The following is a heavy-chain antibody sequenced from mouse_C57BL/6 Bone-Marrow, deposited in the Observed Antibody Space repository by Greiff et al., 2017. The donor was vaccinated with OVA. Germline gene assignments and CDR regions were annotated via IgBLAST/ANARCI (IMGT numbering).Heavy chain of an antibody. J-gene: IGHJ2*01. V-gene: IGHV1-61*01. CDR1: GYTFTSYW. CDR3: ARVGYYGNYVPFYYFDY. D-gene: IGHD2-1*01. CDR2: IYPSDSET. Sequence: QVQLKQPGAELVRPGSSVKLSCKASGYTFTSYWMDWVKQRPGQGLEWIGNIYPSDSETHYNQKFKDKATLTVDKSSSTAYMQLSSLTSEDSAVYYCARVGYYGNYVPFYYFDYWGQGTTLTVSS.